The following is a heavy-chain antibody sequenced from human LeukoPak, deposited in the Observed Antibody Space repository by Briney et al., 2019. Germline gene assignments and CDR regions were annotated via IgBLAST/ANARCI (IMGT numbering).Heavy chain of an antibody. CDR2: ISSSSSYI. J-gene: IGHJ4*02. V-gene: IGHV3-21*04. CDR1: GFTSSSYS. D-gene: IGHD3-22*01. Sequence: GGSLRLSCAASGFTSSSYSMNWVRQAPGKGLEWVSSISSSSSYIYYADSVKGRFTISRDNSKNSLYLQMNSLRTEDTALYYCAKDDYDSSGYSPFDYWGQGTLVTVSS. CDR3: AKDDYDSSGYSPFDY.